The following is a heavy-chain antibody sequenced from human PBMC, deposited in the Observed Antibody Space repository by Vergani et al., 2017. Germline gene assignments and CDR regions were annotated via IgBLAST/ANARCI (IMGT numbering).Heavy chain of an antibody. J-gene: IGHJ4*02. V-gene: IGHV4-4*07. CDR1: GGSLGNYY. D-gene: IGHD3-16*01. CDR3: ARSEMGVITVGD. Sequence: QVQLQESGPGLAKPSETLSLTCTISGGSLGNYYWNWIRRPAGKGLEWMGRIHANGNTKYNPSLEGRVTMSLDTSTTQLSLERNSLTAAATAVYFCARSEMGVITVGDGGQGALVTVSS. CDR2: IHANGNT.